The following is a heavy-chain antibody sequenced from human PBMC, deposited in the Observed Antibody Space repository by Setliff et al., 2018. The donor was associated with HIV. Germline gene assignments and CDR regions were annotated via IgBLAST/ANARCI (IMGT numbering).Heavy chain of an antibody. J-gene: IGHJ4*02. Sequence: GGSLRLSCAASGFTFANFAMGWVRQAPGKGLEWVSGCSGDSTYYADSVKGRFTISRDNTKNTVYLQMNSLRAEDTAVYFCAKDVMQGGWGSLSYFDSWGQGTLVTVSS. CDR1: GFTFANFA. V-gene: IGHV3-23*01. D-gene: IGHD3-16*01. CDR3: AKDVMQGGWGSLSYFDS. CDR2: CSGDST.